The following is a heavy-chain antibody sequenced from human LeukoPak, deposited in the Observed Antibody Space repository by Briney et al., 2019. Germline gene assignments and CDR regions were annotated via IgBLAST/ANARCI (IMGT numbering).Heavy chain of an antibody. V-gene: IGHV1-18*01. D-gene: IGHD5-24*01. CDR3: ARMASDTPLGY. Sequence: ASVKVSCKASGYTFTSYGISWVRQAPGQGLEWMGWISAYNGNTNYAQKLQGRVTMTTDTSTSTAYMELSSLRSEDTAVYYCARMASDTPLGYWGQGTLVTVSS. CDR2: ISAYNGNT. CDR1: GYTFTSYG. J-gene: IGHJ4*02.